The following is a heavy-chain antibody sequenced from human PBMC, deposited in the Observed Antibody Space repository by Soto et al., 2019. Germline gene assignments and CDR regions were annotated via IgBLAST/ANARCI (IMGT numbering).Heavy chain of an antibody. J-gene: IGHJ4*02. CDR2: IYYSGST. CDR3: ARGPDTFDY. Sequence: SETLSLTCTVTGDSISSRSYYWGWIRQPPGKGLEWIGSIYYSGSTYNNPSLRSRVSMSIGTSKNQFSLKLSSVTAADTAVYYCARGPDTFDYWGQGTLVTVSS. CDR1: GDSISSRSYY. V-gene: IGHV4-39*01.